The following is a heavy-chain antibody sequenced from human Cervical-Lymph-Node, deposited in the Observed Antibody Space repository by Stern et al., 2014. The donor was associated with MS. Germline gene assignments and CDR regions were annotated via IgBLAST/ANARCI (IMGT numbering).Heavy chain of an antibody. CDR2: ISYDGSNY. CDR1: GFTLSSNA. D-gene: IGHD2-2*01. Sequence: MQLVESGGGVVQPGRSLRLSCAASGFTLSSNAVHWVRQAPGKGLAWGAVISYDGSNYYYADSVKGRFTISRDNSKNTVYLQMNSLRPEDTAVYYCARVGGYCSSTSCYPDYWGQGTLVTVSS. J-gene: IGHJ4*02. CDR3: ARVGGYCSSTSCYPDY. V-gene: IGHV3-30-3*01.